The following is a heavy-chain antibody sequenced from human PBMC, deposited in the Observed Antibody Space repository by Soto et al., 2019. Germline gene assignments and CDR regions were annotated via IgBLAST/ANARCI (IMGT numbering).Heavy chain of an antibody. D-gene: IGHD6-13*01. CDR2: ISYDGSNK. CDR3: ARDRAVELTAGYSSSGYRSYFDY. V-gene: IGHV3-30-3*01. Sequence: QVQLVESGGGVVQPGRSLRLSCAASGFTFSSYAMHWVRQAPGKGLEWVAVISYDGSNKYYADSVKGRFTISRDNSKNTLDLPMNSLRAEDTAVYYCARDRAVELTAGYSSSGYRSYFDYWGQGTLVTVSS. J-gene: IGHJ4*02. CDR1: GFTFSSYA.